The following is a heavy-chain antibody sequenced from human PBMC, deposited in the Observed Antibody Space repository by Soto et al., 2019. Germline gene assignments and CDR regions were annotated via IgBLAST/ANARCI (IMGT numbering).Heavy chain of an antibody. CDR1: GGTFSSYA. Sequence: SVKVSCKASGGTFSSYAISWVRQAPGQGLEWMGGIIPIFGTANYAQKFKGRVTITADKSTSTAYMELSSLRSEDTAVYYWARVETPGEAFDIWGKGTMVTVSS. CDR2: IIPIFGTA. D-gene: IGHD3-16*01. CDR3: ARVETPGEAFDI. J-gene: IGHJ3*02. V-gene: IGHV1-69*06.